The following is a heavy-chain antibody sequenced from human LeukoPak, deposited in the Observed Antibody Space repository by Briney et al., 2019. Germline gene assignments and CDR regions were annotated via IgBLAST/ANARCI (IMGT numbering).Heavy chain of an antibody. V-gene: IGHV1-69*05. Sequence: GASVKVSCKASGGTFSSYAISWVRQAPGQGLEWMGGIIPIFGTANYAQKFQGRVTITTDESTSTAYMELSSLRSEDTAVYYCAEGVNYDFWSGPGGYWGQGTLVTVSS. D-gene: IGHD3-3*01. CDR3: AEGVNYDFWSGPGGY. CDR2: IIPIFGTA. CDR1: GGTFSSYA. J-gene: IGHJ4*02.